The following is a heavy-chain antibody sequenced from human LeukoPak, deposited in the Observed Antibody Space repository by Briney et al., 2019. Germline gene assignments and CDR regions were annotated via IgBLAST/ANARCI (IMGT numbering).Heavy chain of an antibody. Sequence: ASVKVSCKASGYTFTGYYMHWVRQAPGQGLEWMGWINPNSGGTNYAQKFQGRVTMTRDTSISTAYMELSRLRSDDTAVYYCAREPQYYYDSSGYPSPFDYWGQGTLATVSS. CDR2: INPNSGGT. D-gene: IGHD3-22*01. CDR3: AREPQYYYDSSGYPSPFDY. J-gene: IGHJ4*02. CDR1: GYTFTGYY. V-gene: IGHV1-2*02.